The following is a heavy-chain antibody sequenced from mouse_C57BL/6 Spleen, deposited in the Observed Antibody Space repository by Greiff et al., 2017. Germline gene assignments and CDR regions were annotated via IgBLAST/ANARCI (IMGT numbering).Heavy chain of an antibody. CDR2: INYDGSST. V-gene: IGHV5-16*01. J-gene: IGHJ3*01. D-gene: IGHD1-1*01. CDR1: GFTFSDYY. CDR3: ARDDGSSYGFAY. Sequence: EVQLVESEGGLVQPGSSMKLSCTASGFTFSDYYMAWVRQVPEKGLEWVANINYDGSSTYYLDSLKSRFIISRDNAKNILYLQMSSLKSEDTATYYCARDDGSSYGFAYWGQGTLVTVSA.